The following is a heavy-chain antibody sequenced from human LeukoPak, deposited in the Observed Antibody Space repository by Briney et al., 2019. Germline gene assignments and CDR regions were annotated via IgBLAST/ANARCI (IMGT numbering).Heavy chain of an antibody. CDR2: INSNGGTT. CDR3: VKMGTYYYDSSGSNY. CDR1: GFTFSSYX. Sequence: GGSLRLSCSASGFTFSSYXXXXXRQAPGKGXXXXXXINSNGGTTYYSDSVKGRFTIXRDNSKNTLYLQMSSLRAEDTAVYYCVKMGTYYYDSSGSNYWGQGTLVTVSS. J-gene: IGHJ4*02. D-gene: IGHD3-22*01. V-gene: IGHV3-64D*09.